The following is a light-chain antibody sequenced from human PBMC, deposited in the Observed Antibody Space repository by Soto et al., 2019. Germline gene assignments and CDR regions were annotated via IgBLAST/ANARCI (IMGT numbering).Light chain of an antibody. CDR2: LNTDGSH. Sequence: QSVLTQSPSASASLGASVKLTCTLTSGHSSNPIAWHQQQPERGPRYLMKLNTDGSHIKGDGIPDRFSGSSSGAEHYLTISSLQSEDEADYYCQTWDTGVVVFGGGTKVTVL. J-gene: IGLJ2*01. CDR1: SGHSSNP. V-gene: IGLV4-69*01. CDR3: QTWDTGVVV.